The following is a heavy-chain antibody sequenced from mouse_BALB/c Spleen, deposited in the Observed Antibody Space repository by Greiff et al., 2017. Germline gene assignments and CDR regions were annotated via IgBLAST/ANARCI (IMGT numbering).Heavy chain of an antibody. J-gene: IGHJ4*01. CDR1: GFTFSSYT. CDR3: ARCYYAMDY. CDR2: ISNGGGST. Sequence: EVKLVESGGGLVQPGGSLKLSCAASGFTFSSYTMSWVRQTPEKRLEWVAYISNGGGSTYYPDTVKGRFTISRDNAKNTLYLQMSSLKSEDTAMYYCARCYYAMDYWGQGTSVTVSS. V-gene: IGHV5-12-2*01.